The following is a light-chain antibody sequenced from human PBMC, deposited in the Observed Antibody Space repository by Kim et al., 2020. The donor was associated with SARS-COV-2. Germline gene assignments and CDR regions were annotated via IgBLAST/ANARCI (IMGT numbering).Light chain of an antibody. Sequence: SYELTQPPSVSVSPGQTASISCSGDKLGDKYACWYQQKPGQSPVLVIYQDSQRPSGIPDRFSGSNSGNTATLTISGTQAMDEADYYCQSWDSSTVVFGGGTKLTV. CDR2: QDS. V-gene: IGLV3-1*01. CDR3: QSWDSSTVV. J-gene: IGLJ2*01. CDR1: KLGDKY.